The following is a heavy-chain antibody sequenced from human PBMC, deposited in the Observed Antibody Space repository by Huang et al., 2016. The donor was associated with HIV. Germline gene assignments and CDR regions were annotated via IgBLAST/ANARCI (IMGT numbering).Heavy chain of an antibody. V-gene: IGHV3-30*03. Sequence: QVQLVESGGGVVQPGRSLRLSCAASGFIFSNYGMHWGRQAPGKGLEWVDLISYDGSNKYDTDSVKGRFSISRDNSKNTLYLQMNSLRAEDTAVYYCALKGDSSGWEYFRHWGQGTLVTVSS. CDR2: ISYDGSNK. CDR1: GFIFSNYG. D-gene: IGHD6-19*01. CDR3: ALKGDSSGWEYFRH. J-gene: IGHJ1*01.